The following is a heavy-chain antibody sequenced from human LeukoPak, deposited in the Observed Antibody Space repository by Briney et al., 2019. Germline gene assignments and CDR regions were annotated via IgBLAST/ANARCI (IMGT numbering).Heavy chain of an antibody. Sequence: PSETLSLTCTVSGGSISGYFWSRIRQPPGKGLEWIGYIHYSGTTNYNPSLNSRVTISVDTSKNQFSLRLSSVTAADTAVYYCARYGITIVRGGKYYFDSWGQGTLVTVSS. CDR1: GGSISGYF. V-gene: IGHV4-59*08. CDR2: IHYSGTT. CDR3: ARYGITIVRGGKYYFDS. J-gene: IGHJ4*02. D-gene: IGHD3-10*01.